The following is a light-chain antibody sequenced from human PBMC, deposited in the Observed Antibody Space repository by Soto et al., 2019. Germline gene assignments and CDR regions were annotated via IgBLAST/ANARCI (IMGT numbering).Light chain of an antibody. CDR1: QGIGYY. J-gene: IGKJ4*01. CDR2: GAS. Sequence: DIQMTQSPLSLSSSVGDRVTITCRASQGIGYYLAWFQQKPGRAPKLLIYGASTLQRGVPSRFSGSGSGTEFTLTISSLQPEDLATYYCQKYNTAPLTFRGGTKVEI. V-gene: IGKV1-27*01. CDR3: QKYNTAPLT.